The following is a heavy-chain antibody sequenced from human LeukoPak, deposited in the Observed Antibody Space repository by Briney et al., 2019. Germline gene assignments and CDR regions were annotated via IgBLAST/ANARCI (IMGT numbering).Heavy chain of an antibody. CDR2: ISWNSGSI. CDR3: AKVHETGGEYYGDYGYFDL. CDR1: GFTFDDYA. V-gene: IGHV3-9*01. J-gene: IGHJ2*01. Sequence: PGRSLRLSCAASGFTFDDYAMHWVRQAPGKGLEWVSGISWNSGSIGYADSVKGRFTISRDNAKNSLYLQMNSLRAEDTALYYCAKVHETGGEYYGDYGYFDLWGRGTLVTVSS. D-gene: IGHD4-17*01.